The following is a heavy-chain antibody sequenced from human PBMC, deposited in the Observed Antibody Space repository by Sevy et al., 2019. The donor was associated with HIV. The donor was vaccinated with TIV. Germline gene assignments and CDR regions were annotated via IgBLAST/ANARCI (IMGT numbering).Heavy chain of an antibody. CDR1: GFTFSSYA. CDR2: ISGSGCST. Sequence: GGSLRLSCAASGFTFSSYAMSWIRQAPGKGLEWVSPISGSGCSTYYADSVKGRFTISRDSSKNTLYLQMNSLRAEDTAVYYCAKPHDYSSGWFDLDYWGQRTLVTVSS. CDR3: AKPHDYSSGWFDLDY. J-gene: IGHJ4*02. V-gene: IGHV3-23*01. D-gene: IGHD6-19*01.